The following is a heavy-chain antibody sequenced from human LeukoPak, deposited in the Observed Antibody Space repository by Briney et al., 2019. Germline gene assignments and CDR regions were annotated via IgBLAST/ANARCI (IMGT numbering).Heavy chain of an antibody. CDR2: INHRGST. Sequence: SETLSLTCAVYGGSFSGYYWSWIRQPPGKGLEWIGEINHRGSTNYNPSLKSRVTISVDTSKNQFSLKLSSVTAADTAVYYCARGIRNWFDPWGQGTLVTVSS. CDR1: GGSFSGYY. D-gene: IGHD3-16*01. V-gene: IGHV4-34*01. J-gene: IGHJ5*02. CDR3: ARGIRNWFDP.